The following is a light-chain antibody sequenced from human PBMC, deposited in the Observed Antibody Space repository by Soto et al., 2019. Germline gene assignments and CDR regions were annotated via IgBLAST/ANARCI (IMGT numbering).Light chain of an antibody. CDR1: QRLLHSNGNIF. CDR3: MQALQTPYT. CDR2: LGF. J-gene: IGKJ2*01. Sequence: EIVMTQSPPSLTVTPGEPASISCRSSQRLLHSNGNIFLDWYLQKSGQSPQLLIYLGFNRASGVPDRVSGSAAGTDFTLKISRVEAEDVGVYYCMQALQTPYTFGQETKLEIK. V-gene: IGKV2-28*01.